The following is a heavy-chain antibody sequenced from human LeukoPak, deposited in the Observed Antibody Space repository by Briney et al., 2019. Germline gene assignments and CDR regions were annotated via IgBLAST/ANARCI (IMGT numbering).Heavy chain of an antibody. CDR3: ARALAAAGARNDAFDI. CDR2: IIPIFGTA. V-gene: IGHV1-69*05. Sequence: SVKVSCKASGGTFGSYAISWVRQAPGQGLEWMGRIIPIFGTANYAQKFQGRVTITTDESTSTAYMELSSLRSEDTAVYYCARALAAAGARNDAFDIWGQGTMVTVSS. CDR1: GGTFGSYA. D-gene: IGHD6-13*01. J-gene: IGHJ3*02.